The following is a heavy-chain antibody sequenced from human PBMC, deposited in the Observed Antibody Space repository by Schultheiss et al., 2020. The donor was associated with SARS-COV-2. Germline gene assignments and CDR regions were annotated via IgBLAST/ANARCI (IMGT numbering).Heavy chain of an antibody. CDR2: ISSSSSYI. D-gene: IGHD1-26*01. V-gene: IGHV3-21*01. CDR3: ARALNGARVGYYFDY. Sequence: GGSLRLSCAASGFTFSSYSMNWVRQAPGKGLEWVSSISSSSSYIYYADSVKGRFTISRDNAKNSLYLQMNSLRAEDTAVYYCARALNGARVGYYFDYWGQGTLVTVSS. J-gene: IGHJ4*02. CDR1: GFTFSSYS.